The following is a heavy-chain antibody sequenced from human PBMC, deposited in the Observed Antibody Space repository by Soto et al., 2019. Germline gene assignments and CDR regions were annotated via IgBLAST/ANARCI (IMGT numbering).Heavy chain of an antibody. CDR3: ATVYVVEATTSYGMDV. V-gene: IGHV1-58*01. D-gene: IGHD1-26*01. J-gene: IGHJ6*02. CDR1: RFTFTSSA. CDR2: IVVGSGNT. Sequence: SVKVSCKASRFTFTSSAVQWVRQARGQRLEWIGWIVVGSGNTNYAQKFQERVTITRDMSTSTAYMELSSLRSEDTAVYYCATVYVVEATTSYGMDVWGQGTSVTVSS.